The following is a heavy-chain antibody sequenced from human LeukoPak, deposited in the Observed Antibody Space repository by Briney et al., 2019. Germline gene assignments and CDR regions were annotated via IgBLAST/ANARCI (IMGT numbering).Heavy chain of an antibody. CDR3: ARPNITSYYDSRGYDAFDV. J-gene: IGHJ3*01. D-gene: IGHD3-22*01. CDR1: GYRFNAYW. Sequence: GASLKISCKGSGYRFNAYWIAWVRQMPGKGLEWMGIIYPDDSDTRYSPSFQGQVTISADKSVRTASLQWRSLKASDTAMYYWARPNITSYYDSRGYDAFDVWGQGTMVTVSS. CDR2: IYPDDSDT. V-gene: IGHV5-51*01.